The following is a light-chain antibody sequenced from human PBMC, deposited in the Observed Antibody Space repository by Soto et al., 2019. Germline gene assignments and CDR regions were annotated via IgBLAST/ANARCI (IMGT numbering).Light chain of an antibody. V-gene: IGKV3-20*01. CDR1: RSISSSY. J-gene: IGKJ2*01. Sequence: ETVLTQSPGTLSLSPGESATLSCRASRSISSSYLAWYQQKPGQAPRLLIYGAFTRATGIPDRFSGSESGTDFTLTISRLEPEDFAVYYCQQYGGSPPYTFGQGTKLEIK. CDR3: QQYGGSPPYT. CDR2: GAF.